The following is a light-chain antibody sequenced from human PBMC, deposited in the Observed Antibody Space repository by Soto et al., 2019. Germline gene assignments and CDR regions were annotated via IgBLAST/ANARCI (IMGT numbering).Light chain of an antibody. Sequence: QSALTQPRSVSGSPGQSVTISCTGISSDVGGYKYVSWYQQHPGKAPKMLIYDVSKRPSGVPDRFSGSKSGNTASLTISGLQAEDEADYSCCSYAGSYSWLFGGGTKLTVL. CDR3: CSYAGSYSWL. CDR1: SSDVGGYKY. V-gene: IGLV2-11*01. CDR2: DVS. J-gene: IGLJ3*02.